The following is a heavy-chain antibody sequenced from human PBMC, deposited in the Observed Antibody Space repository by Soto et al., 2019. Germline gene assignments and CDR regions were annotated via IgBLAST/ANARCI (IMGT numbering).Heavy chain of an antibody. D-gene: IGHD1-26*01. CDR2: ISPFNGNT. CDR1: GYTFNTYG. V-gene: IGHV1-18*01. Sequence: QVQLVQSGGEVKKPGASVKVSCKASGYTFNTYGISWVRQAPGQGLEWVGWISPFNGNTNYAQNLQGRVTMTTDASTSTASMELRSLRSDDTALYYCARDRRIWEPRETFAIWGQGTMVTVSS. CDR3: ARDRRIWEPRETFAI. J-gene: IGHJ3*02.